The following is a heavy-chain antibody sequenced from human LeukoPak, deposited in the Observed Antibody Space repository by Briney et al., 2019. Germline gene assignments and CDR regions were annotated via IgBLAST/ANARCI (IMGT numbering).Heavy chain of an antibody. J-gene: IGHJ3*02. CDR3: ASSYYDSSGYYSNAFDI. Sequence: GWAVRLSCLACLWTFSSYIMNWLGPAPGRGVAWVSSISSSSNYIYYADSVKGRFTISRDNAKNSLYLQMNSLRAEDTAVYYCASSYYDSSGYYSNAFDIWGQGTMVTVSS. CDR2: ISSSSNYI. V-gene: IGHV3-21*01. CDR1: LWTFSSYI. D-gene: IGHD3-22*01.